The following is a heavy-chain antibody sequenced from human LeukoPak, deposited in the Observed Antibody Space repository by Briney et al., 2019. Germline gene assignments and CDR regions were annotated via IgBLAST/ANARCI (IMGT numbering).Heavy chain of an antibody. Sequence: GGSLRLSCAASRFTFSNYGVNWVRQAPGKGLEWLAHINPDGRDTYYVDSVKGRFTISRDNAQNSMYLQMNSLRVDDTAVYYCTSWGDTTAEYFQRWGQGTLVTVSS. CDR1: RFTFSNYG. CDR3: TSWGDTTAEYFQR. CDR2: INPDGRDT. V-gene: IGHV3-7*01. D-gene: IGHD2-21*02. J-gene: IGHJ1*01.